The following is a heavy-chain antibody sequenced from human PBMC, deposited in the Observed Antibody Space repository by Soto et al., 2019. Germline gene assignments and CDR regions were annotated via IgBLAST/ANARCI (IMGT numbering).Heavy chain of an antibody. CDR1: GYTFTSYG. CDR3: ARDLGDTAMVLAFDI. J-gene: IGHJ3*02. CDR2: ISAYNSNT. Sequence: ASVKVSCKASGYTFTSYGISWVRQAPGQGIEWMGWISAYNSNTNYAQKLQGRVTMTTDTSTSTAYMELRSLRSDDTAVYYCARDLGDTAMVLAFDIWGQGTMVTVS. D-gene: IGHD5-18*01. V-gene: IGHV1-18*01.